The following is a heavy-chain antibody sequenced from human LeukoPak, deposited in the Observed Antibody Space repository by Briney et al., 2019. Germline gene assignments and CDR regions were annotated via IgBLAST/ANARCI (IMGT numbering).Heavy chain of an antibody. CDR3: ARDRSYYYDSGGYYRTFDY. Sequence: SETLSLTCAVYGGSFSGYYWSWIRQPPGKGLEWIGEINHSGSTNYNPSLKSRVTISVDTSKNQFSLKLSSVTAADTAVYYCARDRSYYYDSGGYYRTFDYWGQGTLVTVSS. CDR2: INHSGST. D-gene: IGHD3-22*01. CDR1: GGSFSGYY. V-gene: IGHV4-34*01. J-gene: IGHJ4*02.